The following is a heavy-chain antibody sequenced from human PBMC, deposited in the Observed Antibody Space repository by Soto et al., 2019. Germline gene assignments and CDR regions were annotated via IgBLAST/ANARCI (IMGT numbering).Heavy chain of an antibody. J-gene: IGHJ6*02. V-gene: IGHV4-38-2*02. CDR1: VSSMSVFY. CDR2: IFHSGNS. Sequence: SWTLSLTCPVSVSSMSVFYSGWVRQPPGKGLEWIGSIFHSGNSYYNPSLKSRVILSVDTSKNQFSLNLTAAIAADTAVYYCAREDDGMDVWRQGTPVTVSS. CDR3: AREDDGMDV.